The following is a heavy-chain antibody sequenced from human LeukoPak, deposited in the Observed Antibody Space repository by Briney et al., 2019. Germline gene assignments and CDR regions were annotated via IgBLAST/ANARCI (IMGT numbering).Heavy chain of an antibody. CDR3: ARDPLVFTGWNY. D-gene: IGHD3-9*01. Sequence: GGSLRLSCAASGFTFSSYSMNWVRQAPGKGLEWVANINLDGTDTYYVDSVKGRFTISRDNAKNSLSLQMNSLRVDDTGVYYCARDPLVFTGWNYWGQGTLVTVSP. CDR1: GFTFSSYS. CDR2: INLDGTDT. V-gene: IGHV3-7*01. J-gene: IGHJ4*02.